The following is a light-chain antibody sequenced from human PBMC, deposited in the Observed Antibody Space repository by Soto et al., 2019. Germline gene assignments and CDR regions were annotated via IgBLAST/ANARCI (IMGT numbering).Light chain of an antibody. CDR1: QSVRSNY. V-gene: IGKV3-20*01. CDR3: QQYRDLPQT. J-gene: IGKJ1*01. Sequence: ETVLTQSPGTLSLSPGERATLSCRASQSVRSNYLAWYQQKSGQAPRLLIYNSSTRATGIPDRFSGSGSGTDFTLTISRLEPEDFALYYCQQYRDLPQTFGQGTKV. CDR2: NSS.